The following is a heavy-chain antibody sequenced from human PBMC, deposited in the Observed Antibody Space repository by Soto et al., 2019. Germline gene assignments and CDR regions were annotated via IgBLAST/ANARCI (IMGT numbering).Heavy chain of an antibody. CDR3: AKDLIWDSFSSQSYYYYGMDV. D-gene: IGHD6-6*01. J-gene: IGHJ6*02. Sequence: PGGSLRLSCAASGFTFSSYSMNWVRQAPGKGLEWVSYISSSSSTICYADSVKGRFTISRDNAKNSLYLQMNSLRAEDTAVYYCAKDLIWDSFSSQSYYYYGMDVWAQGTTVTVSS. CDR1: GFTFSSYS. V-gene: IGHV3-48*01. CDR2: ISSSSSTI.